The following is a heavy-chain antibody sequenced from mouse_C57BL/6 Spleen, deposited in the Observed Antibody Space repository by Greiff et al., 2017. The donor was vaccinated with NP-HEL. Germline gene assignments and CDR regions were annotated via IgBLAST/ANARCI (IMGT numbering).Heavy chain of an antibody. CDR2: IHPSTVGI. CDR1: GYSFTGYY. Sequence: EVQLQQSGPELVKPGASVKISCKASGYSFTGYYMNWVKQSPEKSLEWIGEIHPSTVGITYNQKFKAKATLTVDTSSSPAYMQLKSLTSEDSAVYYCARSRGRPRSDYWGQGTTLTVSS. V-gene: IGHV1-42*01. J-gene: IGHJ2*01. CDR3: ARSRGRPRSDY. D-gene: IGHD3-1*01.